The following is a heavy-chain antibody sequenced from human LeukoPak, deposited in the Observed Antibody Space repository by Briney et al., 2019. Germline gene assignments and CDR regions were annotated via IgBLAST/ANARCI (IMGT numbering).Heavy chain of an antibody. J-gene: IGHJ5*02. V-gene: IGHV3-33*01. CDR3: ARDGRDGYNNRWFDP. CDR1: GFTFSTYA. D-gene: IGHD5-24*01. Sequence: PGRSLRLSCAASGFTFSTYAMHWVRQAPGKGLEGVAVIWYDGIDKYYADSVKGRFTISRDNSKNTLYLQMNRLRAEDTAVYYCARDGRDGYNNRWFDPWGQGTLVTVSS. CDR2: IWYDGIDK.